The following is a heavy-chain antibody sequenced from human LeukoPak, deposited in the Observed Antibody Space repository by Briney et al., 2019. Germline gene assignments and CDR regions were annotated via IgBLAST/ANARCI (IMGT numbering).Heavy chain of an antibody. CDR2: IYTSGST. D-gene: IGHD2-2*01. J-gene: IGHJ6*03. CDR3: ARAELVVPAVTNSMDV. Sequence: SETLSLTCTVSGGSISSYYWSWIRQPAGKGLEWIGRIYTSGSTNYNPSLKSRVTMSVDTSKNQFPLKLSSVTAADTAVYYCARAELVVPAVTNSMDVWGKGTTVTVSS. V-gene: IGHV4-4*07. CDR1: GGSISSYY.